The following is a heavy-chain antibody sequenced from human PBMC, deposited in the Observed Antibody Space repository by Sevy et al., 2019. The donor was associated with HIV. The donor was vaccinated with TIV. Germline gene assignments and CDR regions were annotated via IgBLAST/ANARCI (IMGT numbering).Heavy chain of an antibody. Sequence: GGSLRLSCAASGFTFNNYVMNWVRQAPGKGLEWVSVISHGGGTTYYADSVKGGFTISRDDSKDTVYLEMNSLRAEDTAVYYCARRYLPSAPPALDYWGQGTLVTDSS. CDR3: ARRYLPSAPPALDY. CDR2: ISHGGGTT. J-gene: IGHJ4*02. D-gene: IGHD2-2*01. CDR1: GFTFNNYV. V-gene: IGHV3-23*01.